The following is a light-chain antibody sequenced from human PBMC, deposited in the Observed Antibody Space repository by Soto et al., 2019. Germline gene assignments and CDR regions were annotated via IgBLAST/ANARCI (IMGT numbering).Light chain of an antibody. CDR2: GNS. J-gene: IGLJ2*01. CDR3: QSYDSSLSGCVV. V-gene: IGLV1-40*01. Sequence: QSVLTQPPSVSGAPGQRVTISCTGSSSNIGAGYDVHWYQQLLGTAPKLLIYGNSNRPSGVPDRFSGSKSGTSASLAITGLQAEDEADYYCQSYDSSLSGCVVFGGGTKLTVL. CDR1: SSNIGAGYD.